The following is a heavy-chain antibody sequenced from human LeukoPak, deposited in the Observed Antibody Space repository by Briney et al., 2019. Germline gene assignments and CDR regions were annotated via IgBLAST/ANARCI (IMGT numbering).Heavy chain of an antibody. D-gene: IGHD6-19*01. CDR2: IYYSGRT. CDR3: ARPSESSGWYVGPFFDY. J-gene: IGHJ4*02. CDR1: GGSFSGYY. Sequence: PSETLSLTCAVYGGSFSGYYWSWLRQPPGKGLEWLGYIYYSGRTNYNPSLKSRVPISVDTSKNQFSLRLSSVTAADTAVYYCARPSESSGWYVGPFFDYWGQGALVTVSS. V-gene: IGHV4-59*12.